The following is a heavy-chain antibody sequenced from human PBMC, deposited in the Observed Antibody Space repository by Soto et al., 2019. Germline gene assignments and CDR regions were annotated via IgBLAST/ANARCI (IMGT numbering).Heavy chain of an antibody. D-gene: IGHD6-19*01. CDR3: ARHARSGWCTDYFDY. J-gene: IGHJ4*02. V-gene: IGHV4-39*01. CDR2: IYYSGSA. Sequence: SETLSLTCTVSSGSISSSSYYWGWIRQPPGKGLEWIGTIYYSGSAFYNPSLKSRVTISVDTSKNQFSLKLTSVTAADTAVFYCARHARSGWCTDYFDYWGQGTLVTVSS. CDR1: SGSISSSSYY.